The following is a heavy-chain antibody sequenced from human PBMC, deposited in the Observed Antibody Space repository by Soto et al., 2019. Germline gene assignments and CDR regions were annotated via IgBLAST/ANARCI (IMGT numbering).Heavy chain of an antibody. Sequence: PRGSLRLSCAASVFNFSIYWMSWVRQAPGKGLEWVANIKQDGSEKYYVDSVKGRFTISRDNAKNSLYLQMNSLRAEDTAVYYCARTVRAYGMDVWGQGTMVTVSS. D-gene: IGHD3-10*01. CDR1: VFNFSIYW. CDR2: IKQDGSEK. J-gene: IGHJ6*02. CDR3: ARTVRAYGMDV. V-gene: IGHV3-7*03.